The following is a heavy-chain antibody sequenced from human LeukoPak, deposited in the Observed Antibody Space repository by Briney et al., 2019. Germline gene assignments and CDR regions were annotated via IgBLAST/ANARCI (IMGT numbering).Heavy chain of an antibody. Sequence: SETLSLTCAVYGGSFSGYYWSWLRQPPGKGLEWLGEINHSGSTNYNPSLKSRVTISVDTSKTQFSLKLSSVTAADTAVYYCASSCSGGSCSTPTRLDYWGQGTLVTVSS. D-gene: IGHD2-15*01. CDR3: ASSCSGGSCSTPTRLDY. J-gene: IGHJ4*02. CDR2: INHSGST. CDR1: GGSFSGYY. V-gene: IGHV4-34*01.